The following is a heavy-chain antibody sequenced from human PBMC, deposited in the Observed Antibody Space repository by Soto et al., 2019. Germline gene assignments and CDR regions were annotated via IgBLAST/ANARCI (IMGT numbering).Heavy chain of an antibody. D-gene: IGHD3-3*01. V-gene: IGHV4-39*01. Sequence: PSETLSLTCTVSGGSISSSSYYWGWIRQPPGKGLEWIGSIYDSGSTYYNPSLKSRVTISVDTSKNQFSLKLSSVTAADTAVYYCARLGGYDFWSGYYTGELDYWGQGTLVTVS. CDR1: GGSISSSSYY. CDR2: IYDSGST. J-gene: IGHJ4*02. CDR3: ARLGGYDFWSGYYTGELDY.